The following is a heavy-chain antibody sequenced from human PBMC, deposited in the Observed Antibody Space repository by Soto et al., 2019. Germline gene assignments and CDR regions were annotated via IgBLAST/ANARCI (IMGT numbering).Heavy chain of an antibody. CDR2: IYHSGST. J-gene: IGHJ6*02. CDR1: GGSISSGGYS. CDR3: ARGALFLYRGMDV. Sequence: TLSLTCAVSGGSISSGGYSWSWIRQPPGKGLEWIGYIYHSGSTYYNPSLKSRVTISVDRSKNQFSLKLSSVTAADTAVYYCARGALFLYRGMDVWGQGTTVTVS. V-gene: IGHV4-30-2*01.